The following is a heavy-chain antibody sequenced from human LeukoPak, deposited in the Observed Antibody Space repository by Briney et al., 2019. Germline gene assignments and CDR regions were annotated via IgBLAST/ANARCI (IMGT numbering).Heavy chain of an antibody. CDR3: AGFYRTTVSTDAFDI. CDR2: IYYSRST. V-gene: IGHV4-30-4*08. CDR1: GGSISSGDYY. J-gene: IGHJ3*02. Sequence: SETLSLTCTVSGGSISSGDYYWSWIRQPPGKGLECIGYIYYSRSTYYNPSLKSRVTISLDTSKNQFSLKLSSVTAADTAVYYCAGFYRTTVSTDAFDIWGQGTMVTVSS. D-gene: IGHD4-17*01.